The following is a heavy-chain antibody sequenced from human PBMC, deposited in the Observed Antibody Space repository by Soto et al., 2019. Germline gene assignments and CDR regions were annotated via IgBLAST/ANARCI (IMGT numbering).Heavy chain of an antibody. J-gene: IGHJ4*02. V-gene: IGHV4-31*03. D-gene: IGHD5-12*01. CDR3: ARLDIVATHIDY. CDR1: GGSISSGGYY. CDR2: IYYSGST. Sequence: SETLSLTCTVSGGSISSGGYYWSWIRQHPGKGLEWIGYIYYSGSTYYNPSLKSRVTISVDTSKNQFSLKLSSVTAADTAVYYCARLDIVATHIDYWGQGTLVTVSS.